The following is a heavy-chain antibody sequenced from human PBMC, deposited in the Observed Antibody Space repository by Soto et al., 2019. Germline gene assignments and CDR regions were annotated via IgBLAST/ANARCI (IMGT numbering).Heavy chain of an antibody. D-gene: IGHD5-12*01. J-gene: IGHJ6*02. Sequence: QVQLVQSGAEAKKPGASVKVSCKTSVGTFSSYAISWVRQAPGQGLEWMGGIVPLFRTTNYAQKFQGRVTITADTSTYTVYMELSGLRSGDTAVDYCANWGYSRPWSNLLARSGLDVWGQGTPVTVSS. CDR2: IVPLFRTT. V-gene: IGHV1-69*06. CDR3: ANWGYSRPWSNLLARSGLDV. CDR1: VGTFSSYA.